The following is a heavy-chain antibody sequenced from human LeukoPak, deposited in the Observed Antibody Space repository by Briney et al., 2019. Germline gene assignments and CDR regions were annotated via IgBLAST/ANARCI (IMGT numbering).Heavy chain of an antibody. CDR2: IYYSGST. Sequence: MPSETLSLTCAVYGGSFSGYYWSWIRQPPGKGLEWIGYIYYSGSTNYNPSLKSRVTISVDTSKNQFSLKLSSVTAADTAVYYCARFGGYSYGYTPGLDSWGQGTLVTVSS. D-gene: IGHD5-18*01. CDR1: GGSFSGYY. V-gene: IGHV4-59*01. CDR3: ARFGGYSYGYTPGLDS. J-gene: IGHJ4*02.